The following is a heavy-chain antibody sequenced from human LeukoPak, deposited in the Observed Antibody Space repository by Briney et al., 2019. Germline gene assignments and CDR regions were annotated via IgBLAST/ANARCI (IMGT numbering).Heavy chain of an antibody. J-gene: IGHJ4*02. CDR3: AREDCSGGSCHFDY. CDR2: ISSSDSTI. V-gene: IGHV3-48*03. Sequence: GGSLILSCAASGFTFSSYEMNWVRQAPGKGLEVVSYISSSDSTIYYADSVKGRFTITRDNAKNSLYLQMNSLRAEDTAVYYCAREDCSGGSCHFDYWGQGTLVTVSS. CDR1: GFTFSSYE. D-gene: IGHD2-15*01.